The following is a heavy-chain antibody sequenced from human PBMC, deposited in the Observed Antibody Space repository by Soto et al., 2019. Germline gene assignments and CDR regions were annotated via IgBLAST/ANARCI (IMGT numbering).Heavy chain of an antibody. CDR3: AKYISPPYLTEVFPPTRYIDS. D-gene: IGHD2-15*01. CDR1: GFTFSSYS. CDR2: ISENAGVK. Sequence: PGGSLRLSCAASGFTFSSYSMTLVRHAPGKGLEWISVISENAGVKYYSDSVRDRFTISRDNSKNMLFLQMNNLRVEDTAVYYCAKYISPPYLTEVFPPTRYIDSWGQGTLVTVYS. J-gene: IGHJ4*02. V-gene: IGHV3-23*01.